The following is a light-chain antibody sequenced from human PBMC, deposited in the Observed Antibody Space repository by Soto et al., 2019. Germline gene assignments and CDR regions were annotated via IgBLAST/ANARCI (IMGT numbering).Light chain of an antibody. CDR1: QGISTY. J-gene: IGKJ4*01. CDR3: QQLNSYPPA. CDR2: AAS. Sequence: DIHMTQSPSSLSASVGDRVTITCRASQGISTYLNWYQQKPGKAPKLLIYAASTLQSGVPSRFSGSGSGTDFTLTISSLQPEDFATYYCQQLNSYPPAFGGGTKVDIK. V-gene: IGKV1-9*01.